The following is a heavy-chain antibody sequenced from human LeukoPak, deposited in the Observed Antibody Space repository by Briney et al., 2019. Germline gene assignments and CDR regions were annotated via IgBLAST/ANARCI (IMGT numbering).Heavy chain of an antibody. Sequence: PSETLSLTCTVSGGSISSYYWSWIRQPPGKGLEWIGEINHSGSTNYNPSLKSRVTISVDTSKNQFSLKLSSVTAADTAVYYCASGGDYGDYGGHFDYWGQGTLVTVSS. CDR1: GGSISSYY. CDR3: ASGGDYGDYGGHFDY. CDR2: INHSGST. J-gene: IGHJ4*02. V-gene: IGHV4-34*01. D-gene: IGHD4-17*01.